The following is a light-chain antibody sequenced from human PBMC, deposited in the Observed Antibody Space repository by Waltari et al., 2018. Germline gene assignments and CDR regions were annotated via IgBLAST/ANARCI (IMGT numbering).Light chain of an antibody. CDR1: QSISKY. J-gene: IGKJ1*01. CDR3: QHYVSLPAT. CDR2: HAS. Sequence: EIVLTQSPDTLSFSPGDSATPSCRASQSISKYLAWYQQKPGQAPRLLINHASSRSTGIPDRFSGSGFGTDFSLTISRLEPEDFAVYYCQHYVSLPATFGQGTKLEIK. V-gene: IGKV3-20*01.